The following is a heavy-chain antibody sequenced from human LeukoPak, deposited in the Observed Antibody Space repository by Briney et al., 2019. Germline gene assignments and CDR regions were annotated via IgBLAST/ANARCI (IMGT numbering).Heavy chain of an antibody. V-gene: IGHV2-5*02. D-gene: IGHD5-24*01. CDR1: GFSLSTSGVA. Sequence: SGPTLVNPRQTLTLTCTFSGFSLSTSGVAVGLIRHPPGKTLEWPALIYWDDEKRHSPSLKSRLTITKHTSKNQVVLTMTKMDPVGTATYYCAHRRRDGYNSDAFDIWGQGTMVTVSS. CDR3: AHRRRDGYNSDAFDI. J-gene: IGHJ3*02. CDR2: IYWDDEK.